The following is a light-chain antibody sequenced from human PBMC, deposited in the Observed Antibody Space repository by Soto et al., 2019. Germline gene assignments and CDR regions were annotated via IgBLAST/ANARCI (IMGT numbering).Light chain of an antibody. CDR2: LEGSGAY. Sequence: QSVLTQSSSASASLGSSVKLTCTLSSGHSSYIIAWHQQQPGKAPRYLMNLEGSGAYNKGSGVPDRFSGSSSGADRYLTISILQFEDEADYYCETWDTNTRVFGGGTKVTVL. CDR3: ETWDTNTRV. CDR1: SGHSSYI. V-gene: IGLV4-60*02. J-gene: IGLJ2*01.